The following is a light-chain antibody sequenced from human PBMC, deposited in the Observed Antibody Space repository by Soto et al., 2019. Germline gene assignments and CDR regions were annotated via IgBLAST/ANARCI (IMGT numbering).Light chain of an antibody. V-gene: IGKV3-15*01. CDR3: QHYKTWPLA. CDR1: QGVGST. CDR2: DAY. Sequence: EIVLTQSPGTLSLSPGERVTLSCRASQGVGSTLAWYRQQPGQASRLLIYDAYIRATGVPARFSGSGSGTEFTLTISSLQSEDFAVYYCQHYKTWPLAFGGETKVDIK. J-gene: IGKJ4*01.